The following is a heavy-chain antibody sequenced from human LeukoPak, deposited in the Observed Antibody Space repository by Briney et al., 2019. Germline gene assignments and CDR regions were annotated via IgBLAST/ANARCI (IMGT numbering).Heavy chain of an antibody. CDR1: GGSISSYY. J-gene: IGHJ4*02. D-gene: IGHD3-22*01. CDR2: IYYSGST. CDR3: ASLGSGYYSAPCSFDY. V-gene: IGHV4-59*01. Sequence: SETLSLTCTVSGGSISSYYWSWIRQPPGKGLEWIGYIYYSGSTNYNPSLKSRVTISVDTSKNQFSLKLSSVTAADTAVYYCASLGSGYYSAPCSFDYWGQGTLVTVSS.